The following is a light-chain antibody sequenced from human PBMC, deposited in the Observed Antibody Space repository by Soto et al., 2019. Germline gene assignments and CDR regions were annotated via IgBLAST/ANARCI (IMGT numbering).Light chain of an antibody. V-gene: IGKV2-28*01. J-gene: IGKJ3*01. CDR2: LGS. CDR1: QSLLHSNGYKY. Sequence: DIVMTQSPLSLPVTPGEPASISCRSSQSLLHSNGYKYLDWYLQKPGQSPQLLSDLGSNRASGVHDRFSGSGSGTDFTLKISRVEAEDVGVYYCMQALQTPRTFGPGTKVDIK. CDR3: MQALQTPRT.